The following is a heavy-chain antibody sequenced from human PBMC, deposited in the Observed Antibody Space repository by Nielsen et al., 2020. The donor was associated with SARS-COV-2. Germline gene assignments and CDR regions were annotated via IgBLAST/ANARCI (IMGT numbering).Heavy chain of an antibody. CDR1: GGSIDDYY. V-gene: IGHV4-59*01. Sequence: GSLRLSCSVSGGSIDDYYWNWIRQPPGKGLEWIGYISKSGSTESNASLKSRVTMSVDTSQKQFSLTVSSVTAADTAVYYCARSAYSYYYGMDVWGQGTTVTVSS. CDR2: ISKSGST. CDR3: ARSAYSYYYGMDV. D-gene: IGHD3-22*01. J-gene: IGHJ6*02.